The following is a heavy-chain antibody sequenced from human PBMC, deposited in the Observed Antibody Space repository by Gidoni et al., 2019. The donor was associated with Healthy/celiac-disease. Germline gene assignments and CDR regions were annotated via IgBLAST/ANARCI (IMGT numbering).Heavy chain of an antibody. CDR2: IWYDGSNK. CDR3: ARGLTGTY. CDR1: GFTFSSDG. Sequence: QVQLVESGGGVVQPGRSLRLSCAASGFTFSSDGMNWVRQAPGKGLEWVAVIWYDGSNKYYADSVKGRFTISRDNSKNTLYLQMNSLRSEDTAVYYCARGLTGTYWGQGTLVTVSS. J-gene: IGHJ4*02. V-gene: IGHV3-33*01. D-gene: IGHD3-9*01.